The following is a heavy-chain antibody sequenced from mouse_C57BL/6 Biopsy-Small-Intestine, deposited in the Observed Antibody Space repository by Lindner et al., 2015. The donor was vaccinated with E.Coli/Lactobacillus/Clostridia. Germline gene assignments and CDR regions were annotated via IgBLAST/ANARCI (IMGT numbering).Heavy chain of an antibody. CDR3: ARDGEGEGYYFDY. CDR2: ISDGGSYT. J-gene: IGHJ2*01. D-gene: IGHD3-3*01. Sequence: VQLQESGGGLVKPGGSLKLSCAASGFTFSSYAMSWVRQTPEKRLEWVATISDGGSYTYYPDNVKGRFTISRDNAKNNLYLQMSHLKSEDTAMYYCARDGEGEGYYFDYWGQGTTLTVSS. CDR1: GFTFSSYA. V-gene: IGHV5-4*01.